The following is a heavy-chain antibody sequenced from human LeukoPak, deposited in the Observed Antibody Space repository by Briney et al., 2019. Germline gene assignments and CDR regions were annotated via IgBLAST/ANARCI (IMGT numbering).Heavy chain of an antibody. Sequence: PSETLSLTCGVYGGSVSGYYWTWIRQPPGKGLEWIGEINHSGSATHNPSLQSRVTISLDTSKNHFSLKLSSVTAADTAVYYCARAHRNDLEVVIVTTDYSQDYMDVWGKGTTVTVSS. V-gene: IGHV4-34*01. CDR2: INHSGSA. J-gene: IGHJ6*03. D-gene: IGHD2-15*01. CDR3: ARAHRNDLEVVIVTTDYSQDYMDV. CDR1: GGSVSGYY.